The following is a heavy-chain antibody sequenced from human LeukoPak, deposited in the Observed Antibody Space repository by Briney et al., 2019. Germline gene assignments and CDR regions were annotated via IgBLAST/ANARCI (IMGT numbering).Heavy chain of an antibody. D-gene: IGHD6-19*01. CDR2: IIPILGIA. J-gene: IGHJ4*02. CDR1: GGTFSSYA. V-gene: IGHV1-69*04. Sequence: GASVKVSCKASGGTFSSYAISWVRQAPGQGLEWMGRIIPILGIANYAQKFQGRVTITADKSTSTAYMELSSLRSEDTAVYYCARDGYSSGPDYWGQGTLVTVSS. CDR3: ARDGYSSGPDY.